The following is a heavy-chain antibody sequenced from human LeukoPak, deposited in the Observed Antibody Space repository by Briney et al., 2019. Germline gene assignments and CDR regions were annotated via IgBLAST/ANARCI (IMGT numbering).Heavy chain of an antibody. CDR1: GFTFSSYG. V-gene: IGHV3-33*01. D-gene: IGHD2-21*01. CDR2: IWYDGSKK. CDR3: ARSLGGDPWYFDL. J-gene: IGHJ2*01. Sequence: GGSLRLSCAVSGFTFSSYGMHWVRQAPGKGLEWVAVIWYDGSKKYYADSVKGRFTISGDNSKNTLYLQMNSLRAEDTAVYYCARSLGGDPWYFDLWGRGTLVAVSS.